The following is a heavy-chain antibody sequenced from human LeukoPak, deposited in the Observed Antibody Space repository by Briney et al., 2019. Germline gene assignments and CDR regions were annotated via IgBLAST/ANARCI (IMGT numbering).Heavy chain of an antibody. Sequence: SETLSLTCTVSGGSISSGGYYWSWIRQHPGKGLEWIGYIYYSGSTYYNPSLKSRVTISVDTSKNQFSLKLSSVTAADTAVYYCARHSWNDAFDIWGRGTIVTVSS. V-gene: IGHV4-31*03. CDR2: IYYSGST. CDR1: GGSISSGGYY. J-gene: IGHJ3*02. D-gene: IGHD1-20*01. CDR3: ARHSWNDAFDI.